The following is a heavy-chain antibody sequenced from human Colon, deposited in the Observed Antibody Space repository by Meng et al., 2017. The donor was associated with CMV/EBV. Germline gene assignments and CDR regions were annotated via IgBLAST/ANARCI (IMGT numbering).Heavy chain of an antibody. CDR3: ARERAHSGSYSRVYYYGMDV. D-gene: IGHD1-26*01. V-gene: IGHV1-8*01. CDR2: MNPNSGNT. Sequence: ASVKVSCKASGYTFTSYDINWVRQATGQGLEWMGWMNPNSGNTGYAQKLQGRVTMTTDTSTSTAYMELRSLRSDDTAVYYCARERAHSGSYSRVYYYGMDVWGQGTTVTVSS. CDR1: GYTFTSYD. J-gene: IGHJ6*02.